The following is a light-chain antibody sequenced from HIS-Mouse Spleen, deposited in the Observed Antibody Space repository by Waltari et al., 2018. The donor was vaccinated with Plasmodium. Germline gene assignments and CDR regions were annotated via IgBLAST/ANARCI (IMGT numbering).Light chain of an antibody. Sequence: QSALTQPASVSGSPGQSITISCTGTSSDVGGYNYVSWYQQHPGKAPKLMIYHVSNRPSGVSNRFPGSKSGNTASLTISGLQAEDEADYYCSSYTSSSTRVFGGGTKLTVL. CDR2: HVS. V-gene: IGLV2-14*03. CDR3: SSYTSSSTRV. J-gene: IGLJ3*02. CDR1: SSDVGGYNY.